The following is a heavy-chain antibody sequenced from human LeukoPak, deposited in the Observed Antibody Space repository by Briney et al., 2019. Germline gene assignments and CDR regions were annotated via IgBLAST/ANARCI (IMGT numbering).Heavy chain of an antibody. V-gene: IGHV4-34*01. CDR1: GGPFSGYY. CDR3: ARERYGSGSYYPPAYYYYGMDV. J-gene: IGHJ6*04. Sequence: SETLSLTCAVYGGPFSGYYWSWIRQPPGKGLEWIGEINHSGSTNYNPSLKSRVTISVDTSKNQFSLKLSSVTAADTAVYYCARERYGSGSYYPPAYYYYGMDVWGKGTTVTVSS. D-gene: IGHD3-10*01. CDR2: INHSGST.